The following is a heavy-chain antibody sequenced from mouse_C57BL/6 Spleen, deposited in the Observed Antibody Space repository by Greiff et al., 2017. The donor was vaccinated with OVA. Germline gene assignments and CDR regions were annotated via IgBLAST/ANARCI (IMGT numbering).Heavy chain of an antibody. CDR2: IDPSDSYT. CDR3: AIYDGYLYYYAMDD. J-gene: IGHJ4*01. D-gene: IGHD2-3*01. V-gene: IGHV1-50*01. Sequence: QVQLQQPGAELVKPGASVKLSCKASGYTFTSYWMQWVKQRPGQGLEWIGEIDPSDSYTNYNQKFKGKATLTVDTSSSTAYMQLSSLTSEDSAVYYCAIYDGYLYYYAMDDWGQGTSVTVSS. CDR1: GYTFTSYW.